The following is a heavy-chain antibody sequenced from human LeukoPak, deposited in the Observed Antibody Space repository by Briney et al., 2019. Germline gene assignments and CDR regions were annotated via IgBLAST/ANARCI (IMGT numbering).Heavy chain of an antibody. J-gene: IGHJ4*02. CDR3: ARGPYGTGSHFDF. Sequence: ASVKVSCKASGSTFSSYDINWGRRATGQGLEWRGWRNPNSGDTGYTPRFQGTVTITRDTSISTAYMERSGLRSEDTAVYYSARGPYGTGSHFDFWGQGTLVTVSS. V-gene: IGHV1-8*02. D-gene: IGHD3-10*01. CDR1: GSTFSSYD. CDR2: RNPNSGDT.